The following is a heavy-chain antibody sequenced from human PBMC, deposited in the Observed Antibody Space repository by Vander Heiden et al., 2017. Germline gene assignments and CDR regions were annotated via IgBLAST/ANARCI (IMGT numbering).Heavy chain of an antibody. CDR1: GGTFSSYA. Sequence: QVQLVQSGAEVKKPGSSVTVSCKASGGTFSSYAISWVRQAPGQGLEWMGGIIPIFGTANYAQKFQGRVTITADESTSTAYMELSSLRSEDTAVYYCARDLVGVRGVIIEPFDYWGQGTLVTVSS. J-gene: IGHJ4*02. V-gene: IGHV1-69*01. CDR2: IIPIFGTA. CDR3: ARDLVGVRGVIIEPFDY. D-gene: IGHD3-10*01.